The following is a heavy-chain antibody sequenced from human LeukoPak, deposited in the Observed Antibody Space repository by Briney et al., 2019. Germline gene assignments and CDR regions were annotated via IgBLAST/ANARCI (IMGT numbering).Heavy chain of an antibody. CDR1: GFTFSSYW. J-gene: IGHJ4*02. Sequence: PGGSLRLSCAASGFTFSSYWMSWVRQAPGKGLEWVANIKQDGSEKYYVDSVKGRATISRDNAKNSLYLQMNSLRAEDTAVYYCARAGLDYYDSSGYLTWGQGTLVTVSS. D-gene: IGHD3-22*01. CDR2: IKQDGSEK. V-gene: IGHV3-7*01. CDR3: ARAGLDYYDSSGYLT.